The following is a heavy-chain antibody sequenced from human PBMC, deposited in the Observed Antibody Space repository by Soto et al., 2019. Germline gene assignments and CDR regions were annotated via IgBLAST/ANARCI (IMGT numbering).Heavy chain of an antibody. V-gene: IGHV5-51*01. CDR1: GYSFTSYW. CDR2: IYPGDSDT. CDR3: ARAPAPPDYGILTGYYNREYYYYGMDV. J-gene: IGHJ6*02. Sequence: XESLKISCKGSGYSFTSYWIGWVRQMPGKGLEWMGIIYPGDSDTRYSPSFQGQVTISADKSISTAYLQWSSLKASDTAMYYCARAPAPPDYGILTGYYNREYYYYGMDVSGQGTTVTVSS. D-gene: IGHD3-9*01.